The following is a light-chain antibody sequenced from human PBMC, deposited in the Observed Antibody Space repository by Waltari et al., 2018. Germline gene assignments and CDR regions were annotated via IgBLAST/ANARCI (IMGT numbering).Light chain of an antibody. Sequence: SASVGDRVTITCRASQSISSYLNWYQQKPGKAPKLLIYATSTLQSGVPSRFSGSGSGRAFTLIISSLQPEDFASYYCQESYSNTRTFGQGTKVEIK. CDR1: QSISSY. V-gene: IGKV1-39*01. CDR3: QESYSNTRT. J-gene: IGKJ1*01. CDR2: ATS.